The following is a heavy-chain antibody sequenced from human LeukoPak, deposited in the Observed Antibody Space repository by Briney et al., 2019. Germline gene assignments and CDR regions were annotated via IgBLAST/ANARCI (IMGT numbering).Heavy chain of an antibody. J-gene: IGHJ1*01. D-gene: IGHD2-2*01. CDR1: GGSINSSSYY. CDR2: IYTSGST. V-gene: IGHV4-61*02. CDR3: ARAGYCSSTSCSIYPYAEYFQH. Sequence: KPSETLSLTCTVSGGSINSSSYYWSWIRQPAGKGLEWIGRIYTSGSTNYNPSLKSRVTISVDTSKNQFSLKLSSVTAADTAVYYCARAGYCSSTSCSIYPYAEYFQHWGQGTLVTVSS.